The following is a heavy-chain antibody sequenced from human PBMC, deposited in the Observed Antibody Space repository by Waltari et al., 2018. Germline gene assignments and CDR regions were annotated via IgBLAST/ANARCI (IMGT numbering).Heavy chain of an antibody. Sequence: QVQLVQSGAEVKKPGASVKVSCKVSGYTLTDLSMHWVRQAPGKGLEWMGGFDPEDGETIYAQKFQGRVTMTEDTSTDTAYMELSSLRSEDTAVYYCATGPPGGNSVDWYFDLWGRGTLVTVSS. CDR1: GYTLTDLS. D-gene: IGHD2-21*02. J-gene: IGHJ2*01. CDR3: ATGPPGGNSVDWYFDL. CDR2: FDPEDGET. V-gene: IGHV1-24*01.